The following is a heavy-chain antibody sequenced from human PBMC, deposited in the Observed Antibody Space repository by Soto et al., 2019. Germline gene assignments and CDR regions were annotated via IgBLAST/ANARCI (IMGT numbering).Heavy chain of an antibody. CDR1: GFTFSSYG. CDR3: AKDFRGDYGDPHFDY. D-gene: IGHD4-17*01. Sequence: GESLRLSCAASGFTFSSYGMHWVRQAPGKGLEWVAVISYDGSNKYYADSVKGRFTISRDNSKNTLYLQMNSLRAEDTAVYYCAKDFRGDYGDPHFDYWGQGTLVTVSS. J-gene: IGHJ4*02. CDR2: ISYDGSNK. V-gene: IGHV3-30*18.